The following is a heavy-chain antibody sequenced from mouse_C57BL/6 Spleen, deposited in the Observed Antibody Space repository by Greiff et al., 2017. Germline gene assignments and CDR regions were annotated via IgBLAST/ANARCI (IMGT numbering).Heavy chain of an antibody. J-gene: IGHJ1*03. CDR2: ISDGGSYT. V-gene: IGHV5-4*03. CDR1: GFTFSSYA. D-gene: IGHD1-1*01. CDR3: ARNGYYGSSPWYFDV. Sequence: EVKLMESGGGLVKPGGSLKLSCAASGFTFSSYAMSWVRQTPEKRLEWVATISDGGSYTSYPDNVKGRFTISRDNAKNNLYLQMSHLTSEDTAMYYCARNGYYGSSPWYFDVWGTGTTVTVSS.